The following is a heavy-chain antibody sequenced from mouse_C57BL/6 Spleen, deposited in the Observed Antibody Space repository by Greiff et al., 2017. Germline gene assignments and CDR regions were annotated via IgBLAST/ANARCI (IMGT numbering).Heavy chain of an antibody. CDR2: ISYDGSN. CDR1: GYSITSGYY. CDR3: ATIYYGNYWYFDV. V-gene: IGHV3-6*01. J-gene: IGHJ1*03. Sequence: EVQLQQSGPGLVKPSQSLSLTCSVTGYSITSGYYWNWIRQFPGNKLEWMGYISYDGSNNYNPSLKNRISITRDTSKNQFFLKLNSVTTEDTATYYCATIYYGNYWYFDVWGTGTTVTVSS. D-gene: IGHD2-1*01.